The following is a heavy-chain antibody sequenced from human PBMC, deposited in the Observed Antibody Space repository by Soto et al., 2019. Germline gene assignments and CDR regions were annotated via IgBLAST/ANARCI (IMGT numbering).Heavy chain of an antibody. CDR3: ARTVLGPDLLADSFVDYYYYMDV. CDR2: VYYTGST. D-gene: IGHD3-9*01. V-gene: IGHV4-59*08. CDR1: GGSIRNCY. J-gene: IGHJ6*03. Sequence: ETLSLTCTVSGGSIRNCYWSWIRQPPGQGLEWIGYVYYTGSTSYNPSLKRRVTFSADSSRGQFSLRLNSVTAADTAVYYCARTVLGPDLLADSFVDYYYYMDVWGQGTTVTVSS.